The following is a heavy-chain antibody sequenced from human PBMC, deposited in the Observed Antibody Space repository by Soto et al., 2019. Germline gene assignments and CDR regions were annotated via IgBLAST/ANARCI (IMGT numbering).Heavy chain of an antibody. CDR1: GFTFISYA. CDR3: AKDGRYSGSYFAFDI. Sequence: GGSLRLSCAASGFTFISYAMSWVRQAPGKGLEWVSAISGSGGSTYYADSVKGRFSISRDNSKNTLYLQMNSLRAEDTAVYYCAKDGRYSGSYFAFDIWGQGTMVTVSS. V-gene: IGHV3-23*01. D-gene: IGHD1-26*01. J-gene: IGHJ3*02. CDR2: ISGSGGST.